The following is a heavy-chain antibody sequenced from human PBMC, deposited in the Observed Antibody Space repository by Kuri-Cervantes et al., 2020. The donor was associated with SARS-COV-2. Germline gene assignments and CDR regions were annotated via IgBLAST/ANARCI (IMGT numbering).Heavy chain of an antibody. D-gene: IGHD4-17*01. J-gene: IGHJ3*02. Sequence: ESLKISCAVYGGSFSDYYWSWVRQPPGKGLEWIGEINHSGNTNYDPSLKSRVTISIDTSKNQFSLKLSSVTAADTAVYYCARGSHPYGDKRRGAFDIWGQGTMVTVSS. V-gene: IGHV4-34*01. CDR2: INHSGNT. CDR1: GGSFSDYY. CDR3: ARGSHPYGDKRRGAFDI.